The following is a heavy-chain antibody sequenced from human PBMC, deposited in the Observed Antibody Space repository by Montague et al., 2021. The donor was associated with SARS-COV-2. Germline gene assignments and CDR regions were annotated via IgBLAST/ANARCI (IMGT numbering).Heavy chain of an antibody. CDR1: GGSISSSSYY. Sequence: SETLSLTCTVSGGSISSSSYYWGWIRQPPGKGLDWIGSIYYSGSTYCNPSLKSRVTISVHTSKNQFSLNLSSVTAANTAVYYCVEIVGAADYWGQGTLVTVSS. J-gene: IGHJ4*02. V-gene: IGHV4-39*01. D-gene: IGHD1-26*01. CDR3: VEIVGAADY. CDR2: IYYSGST.